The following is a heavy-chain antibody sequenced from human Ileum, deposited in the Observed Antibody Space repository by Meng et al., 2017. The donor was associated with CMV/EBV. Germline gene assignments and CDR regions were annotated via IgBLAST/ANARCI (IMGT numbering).Heavy chain of an antibody. D-gene: IGHD2-21*01. Sequence: GESLKISCGASGFTFSNYWMNWVRQAPGKGLMWVSRINSDESTTSYADSVKGRFTISRDNAKKTLYLQMNSLRAEDTAVYYCARDRDHIPQDGYYDMDVWGQGTTVTVSS. CDR2: INSDESTT. CDR1: GFTFSNYW. J-gene: IGHJ6*02. CDR3: ARDRDHIPQDGYYDMDV. V-gene: IGHV3-74*01.